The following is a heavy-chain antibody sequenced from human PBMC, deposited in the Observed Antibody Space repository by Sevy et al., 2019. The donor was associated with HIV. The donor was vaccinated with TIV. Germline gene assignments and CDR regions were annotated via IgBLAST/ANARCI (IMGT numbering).Heavy chain of an antibody. Sequence: GGSLRLSCAASGFTFSNYWMSWVRQAPGKGPEWVAHINQDGSEKYYVDPVKGRFTVSRDNAKNSLYLQMNSLRDEDRAEYYCASAPYGSGSSYYFDYWGQGALVTVSS. CDR3: ASAPYGSGSSYYFDY. D-gene: IGHD3-10*01. J-gene: IGHJ4*02. V-gene: IGHV3-7*01. CDR2: INQDGSEK. CDR1: GFTFSNYW.